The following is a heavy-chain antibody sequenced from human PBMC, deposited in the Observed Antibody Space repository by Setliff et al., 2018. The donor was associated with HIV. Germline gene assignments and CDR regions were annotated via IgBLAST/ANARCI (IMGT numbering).Heavy chain of an antibody. D-gene: IGHD2-2*01. V-gene: IGHV1-18*01. CDR2: ISAYNGNT. CDR1: GYTFTSYG. J-gene: IGHJ4*02. CDR3: ARGPPLVVVTAALLTFDY. Sequence: ASVKVSCKASGYTFTSYGISWVRQAPGQGLEWMGWISAYNGNTNYAQKLQGRGTMTTDTSTSTAYMELRNLRSDDTAVYYCARGPPLVVVTAALLTFDYWGQGTLVTVSS.